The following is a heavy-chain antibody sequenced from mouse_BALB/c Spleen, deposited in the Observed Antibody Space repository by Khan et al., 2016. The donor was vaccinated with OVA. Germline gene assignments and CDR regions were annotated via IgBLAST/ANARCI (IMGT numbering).Heavy chain of an antibody. J-gene: IGHJ3*01. D-gene: IGHD2-14*01. Sequence: QIQLVQSGPELKKPGETVKISCKASGYTFTNYGMNWVKQAPGKGLKWMGWINTNTGEPTYAEEFKERFAFSLETSASTAYLQITNLKNEDTAQYFRARGYYMYCSWFAYWGQGTLVTVSA. V-gene: IGHV9-3*02. CDR2: INTNTGEP. CDR1: GYTFTNYG. CDR3: ARGYYMYCSWFAY.